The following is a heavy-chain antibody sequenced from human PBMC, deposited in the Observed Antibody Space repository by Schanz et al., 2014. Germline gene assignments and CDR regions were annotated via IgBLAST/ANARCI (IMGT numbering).Heavy chain of an antibody. CDR1: GYTFTAYG. D-gene: IGHD2-21*01. V-gene: IGHV1-18*01. J-gene: IGHJ4*02. CDR2: ISGQTGDT. Sequence: VQSVHSGTEVQKLGASVKVSCQTSGYTFTAYGINWGRQAPGQGLEWIGWISGQTGDTRYAQKMQGRVTITRVVSSTTSFLELRSLRYDDTAVYYCARDRLECGAECYSVEVFEIWGQGTLVIVSS. CDR3: ARDRLECGAECYSVEVFEI.